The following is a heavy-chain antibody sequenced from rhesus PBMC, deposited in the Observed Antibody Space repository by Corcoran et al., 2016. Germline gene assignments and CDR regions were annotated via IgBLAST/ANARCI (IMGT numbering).Heavy chain of an antibody. J-gene: IGHJ4*01. CDR1: VFSISTSGPG. CDR3: ARVDSGYYSSIDY. D-gene: IGHD3-28*01. CDR2: IYWNDSK. Sequence: VTLKESGPALVNPPQPLTLTCTFSVFSISTSGPGLGWFRPPPGKALEWLESIYWNDSKYYSTSLKSRLTISKDTSKNQVVLTMTNMDPVDTATYYCARVDSGYYSSIDYWGQGVLVTVSS. V-gene: IGHV2-95*01.